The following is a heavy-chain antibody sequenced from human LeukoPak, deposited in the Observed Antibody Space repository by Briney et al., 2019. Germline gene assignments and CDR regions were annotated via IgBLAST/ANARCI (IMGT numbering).Heavy chain of an antibody. Sequence: ASVKVSCKASGGTFSSYTISWVRQAPGQGLEWMGRIIPILGIANYAQKFQGRVTITADKSTSTAYMELSSLRSEDTAVYYCARNLGIELAGFDYWGQGTLVTVSS. CDR3: ARNLGIELAGFDY. D-gene: IGHD6-19*01. CDR1: GGTFSSYT. V-gene: IGHV1-69*02. CDR2: IIPILGIA. J-gene: IGHJ4*02.